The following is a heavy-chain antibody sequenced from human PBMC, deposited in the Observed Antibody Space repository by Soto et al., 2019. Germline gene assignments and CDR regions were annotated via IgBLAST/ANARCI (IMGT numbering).Heavy chain of an antibody. V-gene: IGHV4-4*02. CDR1: DDSISSRNW. Sequence: QVQLQESGPGLVKPSETLSLTCAVSDDSISSRNWWSWVRQTPGKGLEYIGEIHHSGSTNYNPSLKSRVTMSVDKSKNQFSLNLNSVTAADTAIYYCARRKLEMMYVGWFDPWGQGTLVTVSS. CDR2: IHHSGST. CDR3: ARRKLEMMYVGWFDP. J-gene: IGHJ5*02. D-gene: IGHD2-8*01.